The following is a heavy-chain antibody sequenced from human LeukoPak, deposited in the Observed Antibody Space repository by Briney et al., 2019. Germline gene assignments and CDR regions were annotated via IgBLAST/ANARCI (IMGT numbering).Heavy chain of an antibody. CDR3: ARLVLTRDDAFDI. J-gene: IGHJ3*02. Sequence: SETLSLTCAVYGGSFSGYYWSWIRQPPGKGLGWIGEINHSGSTNYNPSLESRVTISVDTSKNQFSLKLSSVTAADTAVYYCARLVLTRDDAFDIWGQGTMVTVSS. CDR2: INHSGST. V-gene: IGHV4-34*01. D-gene: IGHD2/OR15-2a*01. CDR1: GGSFSGYY.